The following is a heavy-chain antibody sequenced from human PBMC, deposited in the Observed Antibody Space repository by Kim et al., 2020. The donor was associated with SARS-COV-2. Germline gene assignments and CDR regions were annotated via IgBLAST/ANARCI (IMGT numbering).Heavy chain of an antibody. CDR2: T. D-gene: IGHD6-13*01. Sequence: TNYSPSFQGHVTISADKSISTAYLQWSSLKASDTAMYYCARQPAAGTLDYWGQGTLVTVSS. J-gene: IGHJ4*02. V-gene: IGHV5-10-1*01. CDR3: ARQPAAGTLDY.